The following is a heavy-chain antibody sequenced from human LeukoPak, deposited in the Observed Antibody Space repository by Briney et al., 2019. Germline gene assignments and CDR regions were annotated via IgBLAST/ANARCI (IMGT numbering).Heavy chain of an antibody. J-gene: IGHJ5*02. V-gene: IGHV3-23*01. CDR1: GFTFSSYA. CDR2: ISGSGGST. Sequence: GGSLRLSCAASGFTFSSYAMSWVRQAPGKGLEWVSAISGSGGSTYYADSVKGRFTISRDNSKNTLYLQMNSLRAEDTAVYYCATDSEPMVRGEGARNWFDPWGRGTLVTVSS. CDR3: ATDSEPMVRGEGARNWFDP. D-gene: IGHD3-10*01.